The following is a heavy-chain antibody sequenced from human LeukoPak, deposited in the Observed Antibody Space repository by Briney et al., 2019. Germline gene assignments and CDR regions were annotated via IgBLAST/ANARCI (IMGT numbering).Heavy chain of an antibody. CDR2: IKQDGSEK. J-gene: IGHJ4*02. Sequence: GGSLRLSCAASGFSFGSYWMSWVRQAPGKGLEWVANIKQDGSEKYYVYSVKGRFTISRDNAKNSLYLEMNSLRVKDTAVYYCVSTATFDYWGQGTLVTVSS. V-gene: IGHV3-7*02. CDR1: GFSFGSYW. CDR3: VSTATFDY. D-gene: IGHD1-1*01.